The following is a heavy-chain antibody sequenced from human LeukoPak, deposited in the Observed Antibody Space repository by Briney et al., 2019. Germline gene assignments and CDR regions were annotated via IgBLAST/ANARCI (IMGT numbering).Heavy chain of an antibody. J-gene: IGHJ4*02. D-gene: IGHD5-18*01. Sequence: SEALSLTCTVSGVSITSGTYYWTWIRQPAGKGLEWIGRIYSTGRVNYNPSLKSRVTMLLDTSKNHISLKLTSVTAADTAIYFCARASETAMVTLWGQGTLVTVSS. CDR1: GVSITSGTYY. V-gene: IGHV4-61*02. CDR2: IYSTGRV. CDR3: ARASETAMVTL.